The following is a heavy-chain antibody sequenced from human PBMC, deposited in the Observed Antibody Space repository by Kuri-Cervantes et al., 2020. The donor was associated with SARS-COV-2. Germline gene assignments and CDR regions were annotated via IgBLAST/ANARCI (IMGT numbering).Heavy chain of an antibody. CDR3: ATVTAMVDY. J-gene: IGHJ4*02. D-gene: IGHD5-18*01. V-gene: IGHV3-30*02. CDR1: GFTFSTNG. CDR2: IRYDGSNR. Sequence: GGSRRPSCAASGFTFSTNGMHWVRQAPGKGLGWVAFIRYDGSNRYYADSVKGRFTISRDNSKNTLYLQMKSLRAEDTAMYYCATVTAMVDYWGQGTLVTVSS.